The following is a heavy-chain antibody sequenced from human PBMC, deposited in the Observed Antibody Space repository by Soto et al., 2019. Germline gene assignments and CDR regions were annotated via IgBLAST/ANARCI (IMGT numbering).Heavy chain of an antibody. CDR1: GYTFTSYY. J-gene: IGHJ6*02. V-gene: IGHV1-46*03. CDR3: ARDVVVVAASATASVYYRIDV. D-gene: IGHD2-15*01. Sequence: ASVKVSCKASGYTFTSYYMHWVRQAPGQGLEWMGIINPSGGSTSYAQKFQGRVTMTRDTSTSRVYMELSSLRSEDTAVYYWARDVVVVAASATASVYYRIDVWCPGPTVTVSS. CDR2: INPSGGST.